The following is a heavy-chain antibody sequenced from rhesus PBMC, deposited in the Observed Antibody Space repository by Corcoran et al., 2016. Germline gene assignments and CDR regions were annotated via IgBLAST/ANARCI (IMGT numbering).Heavy chain of an antibody. CDR1: GGSISDSYR. D-gene: IGHD4-17*01. J-gene: IGHJ4*01. CDR3: ARGGNADY. V-gene: IGHV4S10*01. Sequence: QVQLQESGPGVVKPSETLSLTCAVSGGSISDSYRWSWIRQPPGEGLEWIGYIDGSSPSPNSNPTLKSRVTMSKDTSKNQFALKLGSVTAADTAVYYCARGGNADYWGQGVLVTVSS. CDR2: IDGSSPSP.